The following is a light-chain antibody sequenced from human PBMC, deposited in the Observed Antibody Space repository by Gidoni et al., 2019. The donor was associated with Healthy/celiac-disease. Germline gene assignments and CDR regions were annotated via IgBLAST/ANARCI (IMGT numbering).Light chain of an antibody. CDR3: QSYDSSLSGPV. CDR1: SSNIGAGYA. V-gene: IGLV1-40*01. J-gene: IGLJ2*01. CDR2: RNT. Sequence: QSVLTQPPSVSGAPGQRVTISCTGSSSNIGAGYAVHWYQQLPGTAPKLLIYRNTNRPSGVPDRFSGSESGTSSSLAITGLQAEDEADYYCQSYDSSLSGPVFGGGTKLTVL.